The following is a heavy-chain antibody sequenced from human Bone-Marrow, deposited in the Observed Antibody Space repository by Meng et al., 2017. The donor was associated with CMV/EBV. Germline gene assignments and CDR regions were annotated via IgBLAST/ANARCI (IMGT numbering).Heavy chain of an antibody. D-gene: IGHD3-22*01. CDR2: ISYDGSNK. CDR3: ARPSPYYYDSSGYTPGAFDI. V-gene: IGHV3-30-3*01. CDR1: GFTFSSYA. J-gene: IGHJ3*02. Sequence: GGSLRLSCAASGFTFSSYAMHWVRQAPGKGLEWVAVISYDGSNKYYADPVKGRFTISRDNSKNTLYLQMNSLRAEDTAVYYCARPSPYYYDSSGYTPGAFDIWGQGTMVTVSS.